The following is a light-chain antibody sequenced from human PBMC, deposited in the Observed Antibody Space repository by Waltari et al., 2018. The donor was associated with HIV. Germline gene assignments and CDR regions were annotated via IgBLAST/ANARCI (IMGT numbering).Light chain of an antibody. J-gene: IGLJ2*01. CDR1: TSHIGAGSD. Sequence: QSVLTQPPSVSGAPGQGVTISCTGTTSHIGAGSDVHWYQQLPATAPQLLVFGNTNRPSGVPDRCSGSKSGTSASLVITGLQAGDEGDYYCQSYDNALSGSLFGGGTKVTVL. CDR3: QSYDNALSGSL. CDR2: GNT. V-gene: IGLV1-40*01.